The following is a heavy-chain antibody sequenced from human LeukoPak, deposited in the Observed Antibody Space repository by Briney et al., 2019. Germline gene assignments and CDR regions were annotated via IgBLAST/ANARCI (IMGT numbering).Heavy chain of an antibody. CDR1: GYTFTSYD. CDR3: ARPRIAAAGYYFDY. Sequence: ASVKVSCKASGYTFTSYDINWVRQATGQGLEWMGWMNPNSGNTGYAQKFQGRVTMTRNTSISTAYMELSSLRSEDTAVYYCARPRIAAAGYYFDYWGQGTLVTVSS. CDR2: MNPNSGNT. D-gene: IGHD6-13*01. V-gene: IGHV1-8*01. J-gene: IGHJ4*02.